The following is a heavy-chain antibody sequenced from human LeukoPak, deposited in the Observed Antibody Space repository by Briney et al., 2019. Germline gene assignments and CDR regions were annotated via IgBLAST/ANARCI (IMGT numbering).Heavy chain of an antibody. CDR1: GFTFSRYG. Sequence: GGTLRLSCEASGFTFSRYGMSWVRQAPGKGLEWVSAIRGSGGSTYYADSVKGRFTISRDNAKNSLYLQMNSLRAEDTAVYYCARGIDYYGSGSYFLWGQGTLVTVSS. CDR2: IRGSGGST. V-gene: IGHV3-23*01. D-gene: IGHD3-10*01. CDR3: ARGIDYYGSGSYFL. J-gene: IGHJ4*02.